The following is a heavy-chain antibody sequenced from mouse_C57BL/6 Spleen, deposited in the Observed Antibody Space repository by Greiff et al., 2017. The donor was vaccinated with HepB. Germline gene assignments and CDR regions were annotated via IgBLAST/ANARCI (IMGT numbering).Heavy chain of an antibody. CDR1: GYAFSSSW. CDR3: ARGANWDVAY. V-gene: IGHV1-82*01. D-gene: IGHD4-1*01. Sequence: VQLQQSGPELVKPGASVKISCKASGYAFSSSWMNWVKQRPGKGLEWIGRIYPGDGDTNYNGKFKGKATLTADKSSSTAYMQLSSLTSEDSAVYFCARGANWDVAYWGQGTLVTVSA. J-gene: IGHJ3*01. CDR2: IYPGDGDT.